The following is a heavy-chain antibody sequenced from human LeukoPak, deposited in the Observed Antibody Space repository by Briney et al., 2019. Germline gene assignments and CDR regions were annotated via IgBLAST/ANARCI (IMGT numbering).Heavy chain of an antibody. D-gene: IGHD6-6*01. V-gene: IGHV4-38-2*02. CDR3: ARVFSSYFFDI. CDR1: GYSISSGYY. Sequence: PSETLSLTCTVSGYSISSGYYWGWIRQPPGKGLEWIGSIYHSGSTYYNPSLKSRVTISVDTSKNQFSLKLSSVTAADTAVYYCARVFSSYFFDIWGQGTMVTVSS. J-gene: IGHJ3*02. CDR2: IYHSGST.